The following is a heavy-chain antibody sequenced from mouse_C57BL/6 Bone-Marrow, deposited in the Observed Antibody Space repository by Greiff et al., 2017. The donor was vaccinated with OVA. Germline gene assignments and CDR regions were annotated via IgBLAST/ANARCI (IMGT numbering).Heavy chain of an antibody. CDR3: ARDHGHWYFDV. V-gene: IGHV5-4*01. CDR2: ISDGGSYT. J-gene: IGHJ1*03. D-gene: IGHD1-1*01. Sequence: DVKLVESGGGLVKPGGSLKLSCAASGFTFSSYAMSWVRQTPEKRLEWVATISDGGSYTYYPDNVKGRFTISRDNAKNNLYLQMSHLKSEDTAMYYCARDHGHWYFDVWGTGTTVTVSS. CDR1: GFTFSSYA.